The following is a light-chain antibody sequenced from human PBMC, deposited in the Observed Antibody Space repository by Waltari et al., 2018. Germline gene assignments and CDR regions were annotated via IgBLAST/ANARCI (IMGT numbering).Light chain of an antibody. CDR3: QQRYSWPLT. V-gene: IGKV3-11*01. CDR1: QRVRSY. CDR2: VAS. J-gene: IGKJ4*01. Sequence: EIVVTHSPAPLPLLAGEGATRSCRASQRVRSYLTWYQQKPGQAPRLLIYVASKRATGIPARFRGSESGTDFTLTISSLEPEDFAVYYCQQRYSWPLTFGGGTKVEIK.